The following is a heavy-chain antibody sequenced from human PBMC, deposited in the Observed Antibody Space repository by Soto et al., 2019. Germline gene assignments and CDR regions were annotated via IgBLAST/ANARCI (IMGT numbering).Heavy chain of an antibody. J-gene: IGHJ4*02. CDR2: ISGSGGST. D-gene: IGHD2-15*01. CDR1: GFTFSSYA. V-gene: IGHV3-23*01. Sequence: EVQLLESGGDLVQPGGSLRLSCAASGFTFSSYAMSWVRQAPGKGLEWVSAISGSGGSTYYADSVKGRFTISRDNSKNTLYLQMNSLRAEDTAVYYCAKDKHYCSGGSCYSGFDYWGQGTLVTVSS. CDR3: AKDKHYCSGGSCYSGFDY.